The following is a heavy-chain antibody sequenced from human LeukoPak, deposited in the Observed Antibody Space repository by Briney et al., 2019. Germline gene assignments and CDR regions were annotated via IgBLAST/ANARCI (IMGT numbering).Heavy chain of an antibody. D-gene: IGHD2-21*02. J-gene: IGHJ4*02. CDR3: ARDLETTGGDCYGIDY. CDR1: GFTFSSYA. V-gene: IGHV3-23*01. Sequence: PGGSLRLSCAASGFTFSSYAMSWVRQAPGKGLEWVSAISGSGGSTYYADSVKGRFTISRDNAKNSLYLQMNSLRAEDTAVYYCARDLETTGGDCYGIDYWGQGTLVTVSS. CDR2: ISGSGGST.